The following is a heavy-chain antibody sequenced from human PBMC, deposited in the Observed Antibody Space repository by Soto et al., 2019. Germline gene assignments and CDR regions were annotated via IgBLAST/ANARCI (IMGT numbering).Heavy chain of an antibody. Sequence: EVQLVESGGGLVQPGGSLRLSCAASGFNFSSYAMSWVRQAPGKGLEWVSAISGSGGSTYYADSVKGRFTISRDNSKNTLYLQMNSLRAEDTAVYYCARATFYYYDSSGYPFGEVGWLYWGQGTLVTVSS. D-gene: IGHD3-22*01. CDR1: GFNFSSYA. CDR2: ISGSGGST. CDR3: ARATFYYYDSSGYPFGEVGWLY. J-gene: IGHJ4*02. V-gene: IGHV3-23*04.